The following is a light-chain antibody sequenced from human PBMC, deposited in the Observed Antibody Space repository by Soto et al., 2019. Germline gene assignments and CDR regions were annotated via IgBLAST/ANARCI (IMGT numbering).Light chain of an antibody. CDR2: DAS. CDR3: PQYNTYPWT. Sequence: IQMTQSPSTLSASVGDRVTITCRASQSISRWWAWYQQKPGKAPKILIYDASSLETGGPSRFSGSGSGTEFTLTISRVQPDDFATYYCPQYNTYPWTFGQGTKVEIK. J-gene: IGKJ1*01. V-gene: IGKV1-5*01. CDR1: QSISRW.